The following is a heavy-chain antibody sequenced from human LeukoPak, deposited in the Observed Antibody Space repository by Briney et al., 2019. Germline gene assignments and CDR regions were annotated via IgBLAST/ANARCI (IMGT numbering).Heavy chain of an antibody. CDR3: ARTQSQSGSYRYYFAY. D-gene: IGHD1-26*01. Sequence: SETLSLTCTVSGGTVGSGGYYWSWIRQPPGGGLEWIGDIYYIRNTNYNPSLKSRVTMSLDPSKNQFSLKLNSVTAADTAVYYCARTQSQSGSYRYYFAYWGQGTLVTVSS. CDR1: GGTVGSGGYY. J-gene: IGHJ4*02. V-gene: IGHV4-61*08. CDR2: IYYIRNT.